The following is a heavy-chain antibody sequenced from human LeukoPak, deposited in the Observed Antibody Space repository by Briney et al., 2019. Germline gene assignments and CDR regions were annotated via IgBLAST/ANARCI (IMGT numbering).Heavy chain of an antibody. Sequence: GGSLGPSWAAPGFTFSTYAMTWVRRAPGKGLEWVSSVSGSGGGTYYADSVKGRFTISRDNSKNTLYLQMNSLRAEDTAVYYCARVVGYFDYWGQGTLVTVSS. J-gene: IGHJ4*02. CDR2: VSGSGGGT. CDR1: GFTFSTYA. V-gene: IGHV3-23*01. CDR3: ARVVGYFDY.